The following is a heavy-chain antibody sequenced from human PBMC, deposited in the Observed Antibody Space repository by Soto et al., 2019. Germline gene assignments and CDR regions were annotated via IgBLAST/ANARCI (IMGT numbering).Heavy chain of an antibody. J-gene: IGHJ4*02. D-gene: IGHD3-16*01. V-gene: IGHV4-34*01. Sequence: SETLSLTCAVYGGSFSGYYWSWIRQPPGKGLEWIGEINHSGSTNYNPSLKSRVTISVDTSKNQFSLKLSSVTAADTAVYYCARKRGLYFDYWGQGTLVTVS. CDR3: ARKRGLYFDY. CDR2: INHSGST. CDR1: GGSFSGYY.